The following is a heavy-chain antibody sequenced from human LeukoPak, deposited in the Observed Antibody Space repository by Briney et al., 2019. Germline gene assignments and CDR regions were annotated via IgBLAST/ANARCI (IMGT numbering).Heavy chain of an antibody. V-gene: IGHV4-39*01. Sequence: PSETLSLTCTVSGGPISSGSYYWGWIRQPPGKGLEWIGTIYFSGSTYYNPSLKSRVTISVDTSKNQFSLKLSSVTAADTAVYYCARSSYVSYYMDVWGKGTTVTVSS. J-gene: IGHJ6*03. D-gene: IGHD3-16*01. CDR3: ARSSYVSYYMDV. CDR1: GGPISSGSYY. CDR2: IYFSGST.